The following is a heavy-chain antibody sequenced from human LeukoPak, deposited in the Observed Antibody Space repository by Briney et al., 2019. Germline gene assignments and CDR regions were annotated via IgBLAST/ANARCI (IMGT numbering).Heavy chain of an antibody. D-gene: IGHD3-22*01. J-gene: IGHJ4*02. Sequence: GGSLRLSCAASGFTFSSYAMSWVRQAPGKGLEWVSGISGSGDNTYYADSVKGRFTIPRDNSKNTLYVQVNSLGTEDSAAYYCAKGSYYDSSGSFYFDYWGQGTLVTVSS. CDR1: GFTFSSYA. CDR2: ISGSGDNT. CDR3: AKGSYYDSSGSFYFDY. V-gene: IGHV3-23*01.